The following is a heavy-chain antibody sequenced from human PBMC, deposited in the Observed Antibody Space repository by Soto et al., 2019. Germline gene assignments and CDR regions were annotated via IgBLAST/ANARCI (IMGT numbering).Heavy chain of an antibody. CDR1: GFTFRHYD. Sequence: GGSQRLSCAASGFTFRHYDMPWVRPAPGKGLEWVAFISYDGSKIYYADPVKGRFTISRDNSKNILFLQMNSLRAEDTALYYCAREEYGNLWFDPWGQGALVTVSS. V-gene: IGHV3-30-3*01. D-gene: IGHD4-17*01. J-gene: IGHJ5*02. CDR3: AREEYGNLWFDP. CDR2: ISYDGSKI.